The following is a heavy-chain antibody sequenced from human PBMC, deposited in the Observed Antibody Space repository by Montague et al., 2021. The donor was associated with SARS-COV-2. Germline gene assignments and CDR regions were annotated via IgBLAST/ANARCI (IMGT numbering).Heavy chain of an antibody. D-gene: IGHD2-21*01. Sequence: PALVKPTQTLTLTCTFSGFSLTTSAMCVSGIRQPPGKALEWLARIDWDGDEYYSASLKSRLTITKDTSKDQVVLTMTNMDPADTATYYCARTRVINKSCRQDDMDVWGQGTTVTVSS. CDR3: ARTRVINKSCRQDDMDV. J-gene: IGHJ6*02. V-gene: IGHV2-70*11. CDR2: IDWDGDE. CDR1: GFSLTTSAMC.